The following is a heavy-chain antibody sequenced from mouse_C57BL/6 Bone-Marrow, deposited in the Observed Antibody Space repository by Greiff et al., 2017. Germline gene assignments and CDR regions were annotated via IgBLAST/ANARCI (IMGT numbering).Heavy chain of an antibody. CDR3: AISSLYGSSPAWFAY. CDR2: IHPSDSDT. D-gene: IGHD1-1*01. Sequence: QVQLQQPGAELVKPGASVKVSCKASGYTFTSYWMHWVKQRPGQGLEWIGRIHPSDSDTNYNQKFKGKATLTVDKSSSPAYMQLSSLTSEDSAVYYCAISSLYGSSPAWFAYWGQGTLVTVSA. V-gene: IGHV1-74*01. J-gene: IGHJ3*01. CDR1: GYTFTSYW.